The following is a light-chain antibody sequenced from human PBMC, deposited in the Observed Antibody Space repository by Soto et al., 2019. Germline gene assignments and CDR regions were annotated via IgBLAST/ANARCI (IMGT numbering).Light chain of an antibody. J-gene: IGLJ1*01. Sequence: SYERTQPPSVSVAPGKTARITWGGNNIGSKSVHWYQQKPGQAPVLVIYYDSDRPSGIPERFSGSNSGNTATLTISRVEAGDEADYYCQVWDSSSDHYVFGTGTKVTVL. V-gene: IGLV3-21*04. CDR1: NIGSKS. CDR2: YDS. CDR3: QVWDSSSDHYV.